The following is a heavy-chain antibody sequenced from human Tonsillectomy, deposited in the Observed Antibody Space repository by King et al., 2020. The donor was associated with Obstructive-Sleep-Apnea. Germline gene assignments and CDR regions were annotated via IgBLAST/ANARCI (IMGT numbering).Heavy chain of an antibody. J-gene: IGHJ4*02. D-gene: IGHD6-13*01. CDR1: GFTFDTYA. V-gene: IGHV3-23*04. CDR3: ALISWQLAFEF. Sequence: EVQLVESGGGLGQPGGSLRLSCAASGFTFDTYAMSWVRQAPGKGLEWVSSISGSGGATYYADSVKGRFTISRDNSKNTLYLQMNSLRAEDTAVYYCALISWQLAFEFWGQGTLVTVSS. CDR2: ISGSGGAT.